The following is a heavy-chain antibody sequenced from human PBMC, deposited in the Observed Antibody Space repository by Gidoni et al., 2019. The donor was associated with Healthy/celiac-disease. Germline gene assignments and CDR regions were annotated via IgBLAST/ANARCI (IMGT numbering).Heavy chain of an antibody. Sequence: EVQLVESGGGLVQPGRSLRLSCAASGFTFDDYAMHWVRQAPGKGLEWVSGISWNSGSIGYADSVKGRFTISRDNAKNSLYLQMNSLRAEDTALYYCAKDKGQWLEGVGFQHWGQGTLVTVSS. J-gene: IGHJ1*01. CDR2: ISWNSGSI. CDR1: GFTFDDYA. CDR3: AKDKGQWLEGVGFQH. V-gene: IGHV3-9*01. D-gene: IGHD6-19*01.